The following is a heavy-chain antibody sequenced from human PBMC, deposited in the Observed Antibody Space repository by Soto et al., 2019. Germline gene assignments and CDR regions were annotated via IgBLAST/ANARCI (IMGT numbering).Heavy chain of an antibody. D-gene: IGHD3-10*01. Sequence: QVQLVQSGGEVKKPGASVKVSCKASGYTFTNYGISWVRQAPGQGLEWMGWINVYNGNTKYAQKGQGRVTMTTDTSTSTADMGLRSLRSDDTAVYYCARGVGSGSYYNQYNWFDPWGQGTLVTVSS. CDR1: GYTFTNYG. CDR3: ARGVGSGSYYNQYNWFDP. V-gene: IGHV1-18*01. CDR2: INVYNGNT. J-gene: IGHJ5*02.